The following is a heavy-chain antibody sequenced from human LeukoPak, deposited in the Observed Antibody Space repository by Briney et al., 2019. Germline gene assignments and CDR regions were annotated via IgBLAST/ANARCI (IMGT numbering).Heavy chain of an antibody. CDR2: ISSSSSYI. CDR3: ARDPQWDYGSGSYYNVPAPDY. CDR1: GFTFSSYS. V-gene: IGHV3-21*01. D-gene: IGHD3-10*01. Sequence: AGSLRLSCAASGFTFSSYSMNWVRQAPGKGLEWDSSISSSSSYIYYADSVKGRFTISRDKAKNSLYLQMNSQRAEDTAVHYCARDPQWDYGSGSYYNVPAPDYWGQGTLVTVSS. J-gene: IGHJ4*02.